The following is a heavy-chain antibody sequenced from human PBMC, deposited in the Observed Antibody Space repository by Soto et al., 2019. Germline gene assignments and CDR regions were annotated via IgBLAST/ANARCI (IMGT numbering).Heavy chain of an antibody. J-gene: IGHJ4*02. V-gene: IGHV3-30*18. CDR1: GFTFSDYA. CDR2: VSHDGGNT. CDR3: AKGGRQWLVTSDFNY. Sequence: VQLVESGGGVVQPGRSLRLSCAASGFTFSDYAMHWVRQAPGKGLEWVAVVSHDGGNTHYADSGKGRFTISRDSSKYTVALEMTSLRAEDTVVYYCAKGGRQWLVTSDFNYWGQGALVTVSS. D-gene: IGHD6-19*01.